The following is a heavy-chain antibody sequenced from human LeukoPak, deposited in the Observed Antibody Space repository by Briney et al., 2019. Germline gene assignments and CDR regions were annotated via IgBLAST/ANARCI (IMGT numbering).Heavy chain of an antibody. CDR2: IWYDGSKQ. J-gene: IGHJ4*02. Sequence: PGGSPRLSCATSGFTFSRYGMPWVRQAPGKGLEWVAIIWYDGSKQYYADSVRGRFTISRDNSKNTVYLQMNSLRAEDTAMYFCARNPSDWSPDYWGQGTLVTVSS. V-gene: IGHV3-33*01. CDR1: GFTFSRYG. CDR3: ARNPSDWSPDY. D-gene: IGHD6-19*01.